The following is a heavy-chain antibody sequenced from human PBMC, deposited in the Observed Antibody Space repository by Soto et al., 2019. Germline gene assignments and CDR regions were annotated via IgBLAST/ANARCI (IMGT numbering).Heavy chain of an antibody. J-gene: IGHJ4*02. CDR2: ISSSSSYI. Sequence: EVQLVESGGGLVKPGGSLSPSCAPSGFTFISYSMNGVRQAPGKGLEWVSSISSSSSYIYYADSVKGRFTISRDNAKNSLYLQMNSLRAEDTAVYYCARTSDSSGWSFDYWGQGTLVTVSS. CDR1: GFTFISYS. V-gene: IGHV3-21*01. CDR3: ARTSDSSGWSFDY. D-gene: IGHD6-19*01.